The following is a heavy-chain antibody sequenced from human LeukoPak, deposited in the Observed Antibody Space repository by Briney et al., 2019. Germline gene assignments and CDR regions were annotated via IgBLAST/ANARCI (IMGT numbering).Heavy chain of an antibody. Sequence: PSETLSLTCAVSGVSVNTNTWWSWVRQPPGKGLEWIGEINHSGSTNYNPSLKSRVTISVDTSKNQFSLKLSSVTAADTAVYYCARASPMVRGWVYYYYYMDVWGKGTTVTISS. CDR1: GVSVNTNTW. V-gene: IGHV4-4*02. CDR3: ARASPMVRGWVYYYYYMDV. D-gene: IGHD3-10*01. CDR2: INHSGST. J-gene: IGHJ6*03.